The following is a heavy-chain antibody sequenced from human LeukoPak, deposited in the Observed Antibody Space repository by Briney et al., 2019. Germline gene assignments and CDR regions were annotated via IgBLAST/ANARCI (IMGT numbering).Heavy chain of an antibody. CDR3: TRSIHYYYYMDV. CDR2: INPSGGST. D-gene: IGHD2/OR15-2a*01. V-gene: IGHV1-46*01. CDR1: GYTFTSYY. Sequence: GASVKVSCKASGYTFTSYYMHWVRQAPGQGLEWMGIINPSGGSTSYAQKFQGRVTMTRDTSTSTAYMELWSLRSDDTAVYYCTRSIHYYYYMDVWGKGTTVTVSS. J-gene: IGHJ6*03.